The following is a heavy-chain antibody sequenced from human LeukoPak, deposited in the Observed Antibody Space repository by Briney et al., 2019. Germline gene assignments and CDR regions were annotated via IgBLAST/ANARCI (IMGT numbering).Heavy chain of an antibody. CDR1: GGSISSGSYY. V-gene: IGHV4-61*02. Sequence: SETLSLTCTVSGGSISSGSYYWSWIRQPAGKGLEWIGRIYTSGSTNYNPSLKSRVTISVDTSKNQFSLKLSSVTAADTAVYYCARDTGRTTGTRGEGGWFDPWGQGTLVTVSS. J-gene: IGHJ5*02. CDR2: IYTSGST. D-gene: IGHD1-1*01. CDR3: ARDTGRTTGTRGEGGWFDP.